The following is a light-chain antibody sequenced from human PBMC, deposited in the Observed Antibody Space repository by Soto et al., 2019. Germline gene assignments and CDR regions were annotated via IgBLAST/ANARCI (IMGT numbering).Light chain of an antibody. CDR2: EVS. V-gene: IGLV2-14*01. CDR3: SSYTSNSTLV. CDR1: SSDVGSYNC. J-gene: IGLJ1*01. Sequence: QSALTQPASVSGSPGQSITLSCTGTSSDVGSYNCVSWYQHHPGKAPKVMIYEVSNRPSGVSSRFSGSKSGSTASLTISGLQAEDEADYYCSSYTSNSTLVFGTGTKLTVL.